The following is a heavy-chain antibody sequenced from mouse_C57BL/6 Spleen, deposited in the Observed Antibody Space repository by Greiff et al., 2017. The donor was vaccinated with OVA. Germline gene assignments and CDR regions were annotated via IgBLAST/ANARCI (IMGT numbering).Heavy chain of an antibody. J-gene: IGHJ3*01. Sequence: VQLQQSGPELVKPGASVKISCTASGYTFTDYYMNWVKQSPGKSLEWIGDINPNNGGTSYNQKFKGKATLTVDKSSSTAYMELRSLTSEDSAVYYCAREDAAWFAYWGQGTLVTVSA. CDR3: AREDAAWFAY. CDR2: INPNNGGT. V-gene: IGHV1-26*01. CDR1: GYTFTDYY.